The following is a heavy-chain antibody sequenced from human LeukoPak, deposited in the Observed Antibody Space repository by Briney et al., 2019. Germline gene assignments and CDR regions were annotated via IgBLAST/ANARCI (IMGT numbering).Heavy chain of an antibody. CDR1: GFTFSSYE. CDR2: ISSSGSTI. V-gene: IGHV3-48*03. J-gene: IGHJ5*02. CDR3: AKEALLRGPNWFDP. D-gene: IGHD4-17*01. Sequence: PGGSLRLSCAASGFTFSSYEMNWVRQAPGKGLEWVSYISSSGSTIYYADSVKGRFTISRDNAKNTLYLQMNSLRAEDTAVYYCAKEALLRGPNWFDPWGQGTLVTVSS.